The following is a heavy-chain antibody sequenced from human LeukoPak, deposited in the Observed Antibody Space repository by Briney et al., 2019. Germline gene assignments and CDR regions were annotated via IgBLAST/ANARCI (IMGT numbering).Heavy chain of an antibody. J-gene: IGHJ4*02. V-gene: IGHV3-7*01. CDR3: ARGPSGYHNT. Sequence: GGSLRLSCAASGLTFSSYWMNWVRQAPGKGLEWVANIKEDGSEKYYADSVKGRFTISRDNAKNSLYLQMNSLRAEDTAVYYCARGPSGYHNTGGQGTLVTVSS. D-gene: IGHD5-12*01. CDR2: IKEDGSEK. CDR1: GLTFSSYW.